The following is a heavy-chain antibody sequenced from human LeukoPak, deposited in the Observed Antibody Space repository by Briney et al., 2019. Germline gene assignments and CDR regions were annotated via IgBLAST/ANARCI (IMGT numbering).Heavy chain of an antibody. CDR1: GFTFSSYS. J-gene: IGHJ6*02. Sequence: GGSLRLSCAASGFTFSSYSMNWVRQAPGKGLEWVSSISSSSSYIYYADSVKGRFTISRDNAKNSLYLQMNSLRAEDTAVYYCARVPERAARGLGYRSYYYYGMDVWGQGTTVTVSS. CDR3: ARVPERAARGLGYRSYYYYGMDV. CDR2: ISSSSSYI. D-gene: IGHD5-12*01. V-gene: IGHV3-21*01.